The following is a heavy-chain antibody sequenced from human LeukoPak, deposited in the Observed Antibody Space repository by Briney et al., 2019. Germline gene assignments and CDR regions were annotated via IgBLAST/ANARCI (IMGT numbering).Heavy chain of an antibody. V-gene: IGHV3-7*01. Sequence: GGSLRLSCAASGFTFSDYWMSWVRQAPGKGLQWVANIKQDGSEKYYVDSVKGRFTISRDNAKKSLYLQMNSLRAEDTAVYYCARDDDWNYEDYWGQGTLVTVSS. CDR2: IKQDGSEK. D-gene: IGHD1-7*01. CDR3: ARDDDWNYEDY. CDR1: GFTFSDYW. J-gene: IGHJ4*02.